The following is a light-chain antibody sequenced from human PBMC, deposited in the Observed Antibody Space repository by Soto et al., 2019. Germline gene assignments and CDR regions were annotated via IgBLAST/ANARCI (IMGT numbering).Light chain of an antibody. CDR3: QQYNNWPPGT. CDR1: QSVNSN. Sequence: EIILTQSPATLSVSPGERATLSCRASQSVNSNFAWYQQKPGQAPRLLIYGASTRAPGIPARFSGSGSGTELTLTISSLQSEDFVIYYCQQYNNWPPGTFGQGTKVEIK. J-gene: IGKJ1*01. V-gene: IGKV3-15*01. CDR2: GAS.